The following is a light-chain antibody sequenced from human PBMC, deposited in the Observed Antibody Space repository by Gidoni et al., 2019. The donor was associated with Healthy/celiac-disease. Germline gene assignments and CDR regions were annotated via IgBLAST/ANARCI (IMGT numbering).Light chain of an antibody. CDR2: KAS. CDR1: QSISSW. V-gene: IGKV1-5*03. J-gene: IGKJ1*01. Sequence: NQMTQSPSTLTASVGDRVTITCRDSQSISSWLAWYQQKPGKAPKLLIYKASSLESGVPSRFSGSGSGTEFALTISSLQPDDFATYYCQQYNSYSQTFGQGTKVEIK. CDR3: QQYNSYSQT.